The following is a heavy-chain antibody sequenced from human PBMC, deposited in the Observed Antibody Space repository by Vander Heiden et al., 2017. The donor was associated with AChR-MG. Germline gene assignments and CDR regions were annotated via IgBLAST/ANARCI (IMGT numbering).Heavy chain of an antibody. CDR2: IYWNDDK. V-gene: IGHV2-5*01. D-gene: IGHD6-19*01. J-gene: IGHJ4*02. CDR3: ANRRGSGHKCDY. Sequence: QITLKESGPTLVQPTQTLTLTCTFSGFSLSTSGVGVGWIRQPPGKALEWLALIYWNDDKRYSPSLKNRLTITKDTSKNQVVLTIINMDPVDTGTYYCANRRGSGHKCDYWGQGALGTVSS. CDR1: GFSLSTSGVG.